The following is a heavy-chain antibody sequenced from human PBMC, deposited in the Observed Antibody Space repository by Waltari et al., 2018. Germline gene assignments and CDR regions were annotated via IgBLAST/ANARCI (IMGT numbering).Heavy chain of an antibody. J-gene: IGHJ4*02. V-gene: IGHV3-48*01. CDR3: ARDGGDYYDSSGYYSG. CDR2: ISSSSSTI. D-gene: IGHD3-22*01. CDR1: GFTFSSYS. Sequence: EVQLVESGGGLVQPGGSLRLSCAASGFTFSSYSMNWVRQAPGKGLEWVSYISSSSSTIYYADSVKGRFTSSRDKAKNSLYLQMNSLRAEDTAVYYCARDGGDYYDSSGYYSGWGQGTLVTVSS.